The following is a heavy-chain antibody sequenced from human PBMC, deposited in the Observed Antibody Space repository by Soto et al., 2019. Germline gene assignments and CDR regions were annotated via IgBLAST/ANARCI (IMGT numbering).Heavy chain of an antibody. CDR2: IWYDGSDK. CDR3: ARDLGSSGYFDL. J-gene: IGHJ4*02. V-gene: IGHV3-33*01. D-gene: IGHD3-22*01. CDR1: GFTFSSYG. Sequence: QVRLVESGGGVVQPGRSPRLSCAASGFTFSSYGMHWIRQTPGKGLEWVAIIWYDGSDKYYANSVKGRFTISRDNSKNTLYLQMNSLRVEDTAMYFCARDLGSSGYFDLWGQGSLVTVSS.